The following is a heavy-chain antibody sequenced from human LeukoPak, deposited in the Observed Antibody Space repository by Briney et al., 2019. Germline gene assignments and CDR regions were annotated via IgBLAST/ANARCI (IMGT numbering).Heavy chain of an antibody. CDR1: GFTFSSYW. D-gene: IGHD3-10*01. Sequence: GGSLRLSCAASGFTFSSYWMHWVRQAPGKGLVWVSRINSDGSSTSYADSVKGRFTISRDNAKNTLYLQMNSLRAEDTAVYYCARREVTMVRGAFDYWGQGTLVTVSS. V-gene: IGHV3-74*01. J-gene: IGHJ4*02. CDR3: ARREVTMVRGAFDY. CDR2: INSDGSST.